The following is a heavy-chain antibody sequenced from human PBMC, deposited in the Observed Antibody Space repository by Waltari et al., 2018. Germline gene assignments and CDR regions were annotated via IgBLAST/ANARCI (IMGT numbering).Heavy chain of an antibody. CDR2: VHPSGRT. V-gene: IGHV4-4*02. Sequence: QLQLQESGPGLVKPSGTLSLTCAVSDDSMRDSFWWRWVRQAPGKGLEWIGQVHPSGRTNYNPSFASRVTISLDTSINQFSLKLTSAAAADTAVYYCARDRGRGLYLESWGQGALITVSP. CDR3: ARDRGRGLYLES. CDR1: DDSMRDSFW. D-gene: IGHD2-15*01. J-gene: IGHJ4*02.